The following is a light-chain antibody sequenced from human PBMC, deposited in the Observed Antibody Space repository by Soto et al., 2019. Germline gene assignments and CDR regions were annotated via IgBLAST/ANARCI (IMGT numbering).Light chain of an antibody. CDR1: QRLSSSY. J-gene: IGKJ1*01. CDR2: GKX. Sequence: IGVTHWACSLSLSPGESATLSCRASQRLSSSYLAGYAQKPGQAPGLLXXGKXIRATGIPERFSGSGSGKDFTLTITRLKPEEFAVYYCQRFGTSPTCTFGQGTKVDI. CDR3: QRFGTSPTCT. V-gene: IGKV3-20*01.